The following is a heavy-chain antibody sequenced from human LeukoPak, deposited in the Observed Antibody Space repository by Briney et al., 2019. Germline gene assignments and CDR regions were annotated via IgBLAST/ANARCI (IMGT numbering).Heavy chain of an antibody. V-gene: IGHV4-30-2*01. Sequence: SQTLSLICAVSGGSISSGGYSWSWIRQPPGKGLEWIGYIYHSGSTYYNPSLKSRVTISVDRSKNQFSLKLSSVTAADTAVYYCAGGDCSSTSCFGYWGQGTLVTVSS. CDR1: GGSISSGGYS. D-gene: IGHD2-2*01. J-gene: IGHJ4*02. CDR3: AGGDCSSTSCFGY. CDR2: IYHSGST.